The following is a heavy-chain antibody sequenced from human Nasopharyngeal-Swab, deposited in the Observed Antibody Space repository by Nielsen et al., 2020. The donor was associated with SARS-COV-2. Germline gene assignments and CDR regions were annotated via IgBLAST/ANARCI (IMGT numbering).Heavy chain of an antibody. CDR1: GFIVSSTY. Sequence: GESLKISCAVSGFIVSSTYMSWVRPAPGKGLEWVSVTEIGGITHYADSVKGRFTIPRDSSTNTLYLQMNSLTVEDTAVYYCARDLGGGYCTTINCLGSWGQGTLVTVSS. D-gene: IGHD2-8*01. V-gene: IGHV3-53*01. CDR2: TEIGGIT. CDR3: ARDLGGGYCTTINCLGS. J-gene: IGHJ1*01.